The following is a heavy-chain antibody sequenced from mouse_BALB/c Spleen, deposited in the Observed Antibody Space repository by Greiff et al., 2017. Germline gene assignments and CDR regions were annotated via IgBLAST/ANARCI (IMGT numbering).Heavy chain of an antibody. CDR1: GYSFTGYT. V-gene: IGHV1-18*01. D-gene: IGHD1-1*01. Sequence: VQLKESGPELVKPGASMKISCKASGYSFTGYTMNWVKQSHGKNLEWIGLINPYNGGTSYNQKFKGKATLTVDKSSSTAYMELLSLTSEDSAVYYCARGGITTAFYYAMDYWGQGTSVTVSS. CDR3: ARGGITTAFYYAMDY. J-gene: IGHJ4*01. CDR2: INPYNGGT.